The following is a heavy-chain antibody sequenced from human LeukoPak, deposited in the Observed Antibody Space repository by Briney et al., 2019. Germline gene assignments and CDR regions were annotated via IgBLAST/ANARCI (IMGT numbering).Heavy chain of an antibody. CDR2: INPNSGGT. V-gene: IGHV1-2*02. J-gene: IGHJ5*02. D-gene: IGHD2-2*01. Sequence: GASVKVSFKASGYTFTGYYMHWVRQAPGQGLEGMGWINPNSGGTNYAQKFQGRVTMTRDTSISTAYMELSRLRSDDTAVYYCAREHRSSTSCYEAWGQGTLVTVSS. CDR1: GYTFTGYY. CDR3: AREHRSSTSCYEA.